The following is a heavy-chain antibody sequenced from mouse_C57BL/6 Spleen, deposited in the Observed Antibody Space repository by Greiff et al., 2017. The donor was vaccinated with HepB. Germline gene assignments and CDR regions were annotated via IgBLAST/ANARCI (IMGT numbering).Heavy chain of an antibody. V-gene: IGHV1-82*01. CDR1: GYAFSSSW. D-gene: IGHD1-1*02. J-gene: IGHJ4*01. Sequence: QVQLKQSGPELVKPGASVKISCKASGYAFSSSWMNWVKQRPGKGLEWIGRIYPGDGDTNYNGKFKGKATLTADKSSSTAYMQLSSLTSEDSAVYFCARGNGLLYAMDYWGQGTSVTVSS. CDR3: ARGNGLLYAMDY. CDR2: IYPGDGDT.